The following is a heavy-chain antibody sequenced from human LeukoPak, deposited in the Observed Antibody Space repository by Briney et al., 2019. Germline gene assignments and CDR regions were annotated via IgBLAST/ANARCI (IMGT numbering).Heavy chain of an antibody. CDR2: IIPILGIA. J-gene: IGHJ4*02. Sequence: SVRVSCKASGGTFISYAISWVRQAPGQGLEWMGRIIPILGIANYAQKFQGRVTITADKSTSTAYMELSSLRSEDTAVYYCARSDDYGDYPPAYWGQGTLVTVSS. V-gene: IGHV1-69*10. CDR1: GGTFISYA. D-gene: IGHD4-17*01. CDR3: ARSDDYGDYPPAY.